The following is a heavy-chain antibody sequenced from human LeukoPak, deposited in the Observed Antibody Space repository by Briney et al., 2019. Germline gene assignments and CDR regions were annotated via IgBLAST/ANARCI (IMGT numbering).Heavy chain of an antibody. D-gene: IGHD2-2*01. CDR1: GGSVSSGSYY. Sequence: SETLSLTCTVSGGSVSSGSYYWSWIRQPPGKGLEWIGYIYYSGSTNYNPSLKSRVTISVDTSKNQFSLKLSSVTAADTAVYYCARDQREYQLLSPYYYYGMDVWGKGTTVTDSS. V-gene: IGHV4-61*01. J-gene: IGHJ6*04. CDR3: ARDQREYQLLSPYYYYGMDV. CDR2: IYYSGST.